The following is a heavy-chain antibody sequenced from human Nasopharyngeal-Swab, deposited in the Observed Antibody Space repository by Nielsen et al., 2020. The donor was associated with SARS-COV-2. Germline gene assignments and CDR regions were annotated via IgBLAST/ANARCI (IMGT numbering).Heavy chain of an antibody. V-gene: IGHV3-7*03. Sequence: GESLKISCAASAFTFGNYAMSWVRQAPGKGLEWVANIKQDGSEKYYVDSVKGRFTISRDNAKNSLYLQMNSLRAEDTAVYYCARASGSSWDFDYWGQGTLVTASS. D-gene: IGHD6-13*01. CDR1: AFTFGNYA. J-gene: IGHJ4*02. CDR3: ARASGSSWDFDY. CDR2: IKQDGSEK.